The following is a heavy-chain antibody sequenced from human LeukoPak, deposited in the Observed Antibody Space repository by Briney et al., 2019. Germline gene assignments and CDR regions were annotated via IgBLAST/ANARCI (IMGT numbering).Heavy chain of an antibody. V-gene: IGHV3-30-3*01. J-gene: IGHJ5*02. CDR3: ARVSERLLPTFKWFDP. D-gene: IGHD2-21*02. Sequence: GGSLRLSCAASEFTFSNYAMHWVRQAPGKGLEWVAVISYDGSNKYYADSVKGRFTISRDNSKNTLYLQMNSLRPEDTALYYCARVSERLLPTFKWFDPWGQGTLVTVSS. CDR2: ISYDGSNK. CDR1: EFTFSNYA.